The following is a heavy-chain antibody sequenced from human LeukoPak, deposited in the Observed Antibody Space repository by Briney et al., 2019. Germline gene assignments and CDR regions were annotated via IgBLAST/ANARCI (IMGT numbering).Heavy chain of an antibody. V-gene: IGHV5-51*01. CDR2: IYPGDSDT. CDR3: ARHEEVRYFQH. CDR1: GYSFTSYW. J-gene: IGHJ1*01. D-gene: IGHD3-10*01. Sequence: GESLKISCKGSGYSFTSYWIGWVRQMPGKGLEWMGIIYPGDSDTRYSPSFQGQVTISTDKSISTAYLQWSSLKASDTAVYYCARHEEVRYFQHWGQGSQVTVSS.